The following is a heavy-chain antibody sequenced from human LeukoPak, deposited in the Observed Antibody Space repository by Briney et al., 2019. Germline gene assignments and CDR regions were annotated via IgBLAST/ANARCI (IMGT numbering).Heavy chain of an antibody. V-gene: IGHV4-34*01. CDR3: ARGGIVGATFDY. CDR1: GGSFSGYY. Sequence: SETLSLTCAVYGGSFSGYYWSWIRQPPGKGLEWIGEINHSGSTNYNPSLKSRVTISVDTSKNQFSLKLSSVTAADTAVYYCARGGIVGATFDYWGQGTLVTVSS. CDR2: INHSGST. D-gene: IGHD1-26*01. J-gene: IGHJ4*02.